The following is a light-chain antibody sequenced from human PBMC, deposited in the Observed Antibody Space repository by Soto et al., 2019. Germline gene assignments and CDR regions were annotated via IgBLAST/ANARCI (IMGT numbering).Light chain of an antibody. Sequence: EIVMTQSPATLSVSPGERATLSCRASQSVRSNLAWYQQKPGQAPRLLIYGAFTRATGVPARFSGSASGTEFTLTISSLQSEDFAVYYCQQYNNWLRTFSQGTKVDIK. CDR3: QQYNNWLRT. J-gene: IGKJ1*01. V-gene: IGKV3-15*01. CDR2: GAF. CDR1: QSVRSN.